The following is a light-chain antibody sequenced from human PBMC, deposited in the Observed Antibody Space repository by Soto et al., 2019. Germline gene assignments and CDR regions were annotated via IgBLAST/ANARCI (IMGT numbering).Light chain of an antibody. CDR1: SSDVGSYNL. CDR2: EGS. V-gene: IGLV2-23*01. J-gene: IGLJ2*01. CDR3: CSYAGGSLV. Sequence: QSVLTQPASVSGSPGQSITISCTGTSSDVGSYNLVSWYQQHPGKAPKLMIYEGSKRPSGVSNRFSGSKSGNTASLTISGLQAEDAADYYCCSYAGGSLVFGGGTKLTVL.